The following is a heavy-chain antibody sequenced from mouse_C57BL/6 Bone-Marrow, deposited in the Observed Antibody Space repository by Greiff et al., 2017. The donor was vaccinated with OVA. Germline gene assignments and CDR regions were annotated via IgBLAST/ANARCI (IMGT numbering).Heavy chain of an antibody. J-gene: IGHJ4*01. CDR1: GFTFSNYW. CDR3: TGGRLRQWYGMDY. Sequence: EVKVEESGGGLVQPGGSMKLSCVASGFTFSNYWMNWVRQSPEKGLEWVAQIRLKSDNYATHYAESVKGRFTISRDDSKSSVYLQMNNLRAEDTGIYYCTGGRLRQWYGMDYWGQGTSVTVSS. D-gene: IGHD2-4*01. CDR2: IRLKSDNYAT. V-gene: IGHV6-3*01.